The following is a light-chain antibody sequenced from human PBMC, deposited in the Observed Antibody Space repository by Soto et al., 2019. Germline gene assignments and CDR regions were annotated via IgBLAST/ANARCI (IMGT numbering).Light chain of an antibody. CDR2: DAS. Sequence: DIQMTQFPSTLSASVGDRVTITCRASQTTNTWLAWYQQKPGTATKLLIYDASSLEGGVPSRFSASGSGTEFTLTISSLQPDDLATYYCQHYISYPYTFGQGTKVEIK. CDR3: QHYISYPYT. V-gene: IGKV1-5*01. CDR1: QTTNTW. J-gene: IGKJ2*01.